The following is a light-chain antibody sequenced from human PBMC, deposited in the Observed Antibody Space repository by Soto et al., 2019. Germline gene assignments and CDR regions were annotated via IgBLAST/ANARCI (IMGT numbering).Light chain of an antibody. CDR3: SSYTSSSTYVV. Sequence: QSVLTQPASVSGSPGQSITISRTGTSSDVGGYNYVSWYQQHPGKAPKLMIYDVSNRPSGVSNRCSGSKSGNTASLTISGLQAEDEADYYCSSYTSSSTYVVFGGGTKLPVL. J-gene: IGLJ2*01. CDR2: DVS. V-gene: IGLV2-14*01. CDR1: SSDVGGYNY.